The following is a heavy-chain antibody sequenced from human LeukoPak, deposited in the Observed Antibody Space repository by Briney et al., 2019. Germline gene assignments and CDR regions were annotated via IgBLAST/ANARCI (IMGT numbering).Heavy chain of an antibody. CDR2: IKQDGSEK. V-gene: IGHV3-7*01. J-gene: IGHJ6*03. D-gene: IGHD3-3*01. Sequence: PGGSLRLSCAASGFTFSSYWMSWVRQAPGKGLEWVANIKQDGSEKYYVDSVKGRFTISRDNAKTSLYLQMNSLRAEDTAVYYCARDPITIFGVADYYYYYMDVWGKGTTVTVSS. CDR3: ARDPITIFGVADYYYYYMDV. CDR1: GFTFSSYW.